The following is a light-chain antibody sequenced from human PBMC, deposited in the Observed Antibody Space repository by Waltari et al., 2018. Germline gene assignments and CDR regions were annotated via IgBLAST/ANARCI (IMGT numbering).Light chain of an antibody. CDR3: QQYYSTPWT. Sequence: DIVMTQSPDSLAVSLGERATINCKSSQSVLYSPNNKNYLAWYQQKPGQPPKLLIYWASNRESGVPDRSSGSGSGTDFTLTISSLQAEDVAVYYCQQYYSTPWTFGQGTKVEIK. CDR1: QSVLYSPNNKNY. CDR2: WAS. J-gene: IGKJ1*01. V-gene: IGKV4-1*01.